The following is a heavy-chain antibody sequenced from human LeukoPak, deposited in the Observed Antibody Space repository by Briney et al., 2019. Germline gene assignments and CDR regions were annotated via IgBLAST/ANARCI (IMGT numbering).Heavy chain of an antibody. V-gene: IGHV4-34*01. D-gene: IGHD6-19*01. CDR1: GGSFSGYY. CDR3: ARTHSSGHYDY. Sequence: SETLSLTCAVYGGSFSGYYWSWIRQPPGKGLEWIGEINHSGSTNYNPSLKSRVTISVDTSKNQFSLKLSSVTAADTAVYYCARTHSSGHYDYWGQGTLVTVSS. J-gene: IGHJ4*02. CDR2: INHSGST.